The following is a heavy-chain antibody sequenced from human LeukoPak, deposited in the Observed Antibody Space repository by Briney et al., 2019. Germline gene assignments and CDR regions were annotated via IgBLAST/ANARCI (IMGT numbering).Heavy chain of an antibody. V-gene: IGHV4-59*08. CDR2: ISYSGST. CDR3: ARRRERRRTDRFDYFDY. Sequence: SETLSLTCTVSGGSISSYFWSWFRQPPGKGLEWIGYISYSGSTNYNPSLKSRITISLDTSKNQFSPKLSSVTAADTAVYYCARRRERRRTDRFDYFDYWGQGALVAVSS. CDR1: GGSISSYF. D-gene: IGHD1-26*01. J-gene: IGHJ4*02.